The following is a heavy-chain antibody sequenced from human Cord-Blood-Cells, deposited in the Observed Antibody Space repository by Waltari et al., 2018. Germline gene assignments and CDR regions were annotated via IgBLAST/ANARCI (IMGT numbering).Heavy chain of an antibody. CDR3: ARTYYDYWSGYYKGGSYYYYYMEV. D-gene: IGHD3-3*01. Sequence: QMQLPQWGAGLLQPSETLSLTCAVYGGSFSGYYWSWTRQPPRKGMEWIGEINHSGSTNYNPSLKSRVTISVDTSKNQFSLKLSSVTAAGTSVYYCARTYYDYWSGYYKGGSYYYYYMEVWGKGTTVTVSS. J-gene: IGHJ6*03. V-gene: IGHV4-34*01. CDR1: GGSFSGYY. CDR2: INHSGST.